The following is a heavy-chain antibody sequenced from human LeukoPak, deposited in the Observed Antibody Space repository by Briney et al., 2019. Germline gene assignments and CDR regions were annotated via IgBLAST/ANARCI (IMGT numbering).Heavy chain of an antibody. CDR1: GGSISSYY. D-gene: IGHD3-16*02. Sequence: SSETLSLTCTVSGGSISSYYWSWIRQPPGKGLEWIGYIYYSGSTNYNPSLKSRVTISVDTSKNQFFLKLSSVTAADTAVYYCARHIGGRYYYYYMDVWGKGTTVTISS. CDR2: IYYSGST. J-gene: IGHJ6*03. V-gene: IGHV4-59*08. CDR3: ARHIGGRYYYYYMDV.